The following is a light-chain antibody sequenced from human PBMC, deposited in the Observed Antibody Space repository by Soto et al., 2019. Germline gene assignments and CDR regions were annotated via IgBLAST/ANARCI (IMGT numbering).Light chain of an antibody. V-gene: IGLV1-51*01. CDR3: GTWDSSLSAFVV. CDR1: SSNIGNNY. J-gene: IGLJ2*01. Sequence: QSVLTQPPSVSAATGQKVTISCSGSSSNIGNNYVSWYQQLPATAPKLLIYDNNKRPSGITDRFSGSKSGTSATLGITGLQTGDESDYYCGTWDSSLSAFVVFGGGTKLTVL. CDR2: DNN.